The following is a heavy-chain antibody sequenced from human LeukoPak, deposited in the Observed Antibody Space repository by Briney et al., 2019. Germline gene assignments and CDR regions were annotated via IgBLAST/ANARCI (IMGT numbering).Heavy chain of an antibody. Sequence: GGSLRLSCAASGFTFSSYGMHWIRQAPGKGLEWVAVIWYDGSNKYYADSVKGRFTISRDNSKNTLYLQMNSLRAEDTAVYYCAKDRAYYYGSGSYYPVYYYYGMDVWGQGTTVTVSS. CDR3: AKDRAYYYGSGSYYPVYYYYGMDV. CDR2: IWYDGSNK. CDR1: GFTFSSYG. J-gene: IGHJ6*02. V-gene: IGHV3-30*02. D-gene: IGHD3-10*01.